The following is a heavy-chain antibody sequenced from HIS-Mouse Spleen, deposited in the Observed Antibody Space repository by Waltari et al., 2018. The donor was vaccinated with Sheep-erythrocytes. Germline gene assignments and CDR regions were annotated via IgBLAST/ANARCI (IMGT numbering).Heavy chain of an antibody. V-gene: IGHV1-8*01. D-gene: IGHD6-6*01. CDR2: MNPNSGNT. CDR1: GYTCTSYG. CDR3: ARGFWVYSSSSGFDY. J-gene: IGHJ4*02. Sequence: QVQLVQSGAEVKKPGASVNVSCRASGYTCTSYGINWVRQATGKGLEWMGWMNPNSGNTGYAQKFQGRVTMTRNTSISTAYMELSSLRSEDTAVYYCARGFWVYSSSSGFDYWGQGTLVTVSS.